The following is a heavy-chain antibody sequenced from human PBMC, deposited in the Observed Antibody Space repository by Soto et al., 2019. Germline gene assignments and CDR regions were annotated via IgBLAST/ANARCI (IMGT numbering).Heavy chain of an antibody. J-gene: IGHJ6*02. CDR3: AREYGRYYNGMDV. V-gene: IGHV4-30-4*01. CDR2: IHYSGST. Sequence: QVQLQESGPGLVKASQTLSLTCAVSGGSISNGDYYWSWIRQPPGKGLEWVGNIHYSGSTYYNPSLKSRVTISVDTSKNQFSLKLSSVTAADTAVYYCAREYGRYYNGMDVWGQGTTVTVSS. CDR1: GGSISNGDYY. D-gene: IGHD3-10*01.